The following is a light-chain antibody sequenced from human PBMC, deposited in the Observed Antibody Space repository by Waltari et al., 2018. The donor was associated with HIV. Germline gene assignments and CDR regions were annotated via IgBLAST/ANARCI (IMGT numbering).Light chain of an antibody. Sequence: DIVMTQSPDSLAVSLGERATINCKSSQSVLYRSNNKNYLAWYQQKPGQHPKLLIYWASTRESGVPDRFSGSGSGTDFTLTISSLQAEDVAVYYCQQYYSTPLLTFGGGTKVEIK. CDR1: QSVLYRSNNKNY. CDR2: WAS. CDR3: QQYYSTPLLT. J-gene: IGKJ4*01. V-gene: IGKV4-1*01.